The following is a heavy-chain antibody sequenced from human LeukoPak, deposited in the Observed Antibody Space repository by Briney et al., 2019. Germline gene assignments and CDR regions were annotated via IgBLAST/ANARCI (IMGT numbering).Heavy chain of an antibody. J-gene: IGHJ6*03. Sequence: GASVKVSCKASGYTFTSYGISWVRQAPGQGLEWMGWISAYNGNTNYAQKLQGRVTMTTDTSTSTAYMELRSLRSDDTAVYYCARTSDYNTVTIYYYYYMDVWGKGTTVTVSS. CDR1: GYTFTSYG. CDR3: ARTSDYNTVTIYYYYYMDV. CDR2: ISAYNGNT. V-gene: IGHV1-18*01. D-gene: IGHD4-11*01.